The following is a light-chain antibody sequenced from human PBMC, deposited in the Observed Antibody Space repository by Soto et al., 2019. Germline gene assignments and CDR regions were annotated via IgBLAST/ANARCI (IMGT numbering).Light chain of an antibody. CDR3: CSYAGSSTLYV. J-gene: IGLJ1*01. CDR2: EGS. Sequence: QSVLTQPRSVSGSPGQSVTISCTGTSSDVGSYNLVSWYQQHPGKAPKLMIYEGSKRPSGVSNRFSGSKSGNTASLTISGLQAEDEADYYCCSYAGSSTLYVFGTGTKVTVL. CDR1: SSDVGSYNL. V-gene: IGLV2-23*01.